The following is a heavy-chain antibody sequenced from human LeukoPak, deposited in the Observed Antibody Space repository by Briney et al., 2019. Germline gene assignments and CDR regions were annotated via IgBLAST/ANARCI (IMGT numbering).Heavy chain of an antibody. CDR3: ARDLQGHSSAGICYLYYFDF. V-gene: IGHV3-30-3*01. Sequence: GGSLRLSCAASGFIFSSYAMHWLRQPPGQGLEWAAVISYDGNNKYYADSVKGRFTISRDNSKNTLYMQMNSLRAEDTAVYYCARDLQGHSSAGICYLYYFDFWGQGTLVTVSS. J-gene: IGHJ4*02. CDR2: ISYDGNNK. CDR1: GFIFSSYA. D-gene: IGHD2-15*01.